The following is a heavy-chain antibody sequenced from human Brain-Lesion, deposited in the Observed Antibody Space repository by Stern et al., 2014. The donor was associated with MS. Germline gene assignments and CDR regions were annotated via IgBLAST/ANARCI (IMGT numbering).Heavy chain of an antibody. Sequence: QVQLQQSGPGLVKPSETLSLTCTVSGGSISSSTYYWAWIRQPPGKGLDWIGNIYYSGFTYYNPSLKSRVTLSVDLSKNQFSLKLSSVTAADTAIYYCARHDSVPRPSQLYSARDRGPGYFDYWGQGTLVTVSS. CDR1: GGSISSSTYY. CDR2: IYYSGFT. J-gene: IGHJ4*02. V-gene: IGHV4-39*01. CDR3: ARHDSVPRPSQLYSARDRGPGYFDY. D-gene: IGHD1-26*01.